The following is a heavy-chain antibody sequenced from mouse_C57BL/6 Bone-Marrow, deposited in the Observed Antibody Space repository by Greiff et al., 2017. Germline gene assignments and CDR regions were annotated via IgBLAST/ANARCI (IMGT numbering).Heavy chain of an antibody. D-gene: IGHD1-1*01. Sequence: QVQLQQSGAELARPGASVKLSCKASGYTFTSYGISWVKQRTGQGLEWIGEIYPRSGNTYYNEKFKGKATLTADKSSSTAYMELRSLTSEDSAVYFCAPSSYYYGSSYGAYWGQGTLGTVSA. CDR1: GYTFTSYG. CDR2: IYPRSGNT. CDR3: APSSYYYGSSYGAY. J-gene: IGHJ3*01. V-gene: IGHV1-81*01.